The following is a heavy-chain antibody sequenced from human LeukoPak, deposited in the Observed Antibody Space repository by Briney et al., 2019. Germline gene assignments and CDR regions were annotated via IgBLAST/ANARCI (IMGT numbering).Heavy chain of an antibody. V-gene: IGHV3-23*01. J-gene: IGHJ4*02. CDR3: AKSVRGYSYAYYPK. CDR1: GFTFRSHA. D-gene: IGHD5-18*01. Sequence: GGSLRLSCVGSGFTFRSHAMSWVRQAPEKGLEFVSGIYENGGTTYYADSVKGRFSISRDNSKNTLYLQMNSLRAEDTAVYYCAKSVRGYSYAYYPKWGQGTLVTVSS. CDR2: IYENGGTT.